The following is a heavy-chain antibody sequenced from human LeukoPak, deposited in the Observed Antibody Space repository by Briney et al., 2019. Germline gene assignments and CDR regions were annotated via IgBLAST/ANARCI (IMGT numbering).Heavy chain of an antibody. CDR1: GYTFTGYY. D-gene: IGHD3-9*01. CDR2: INPNSGNT. CDR3: ARRDVLRYFDWQLLGTYYYYYMDV. J-gene: IGHJ6*03. V-gene: IGHV1-8*02. Sequence: ASVKVSCKASGYTFTGYYMHWVRQAPGQGLEWMGWINPNSGNTGYAQKFQGRVTMTRNTSISTAYMELSSLRSEDTAVYYCARRDVLRYFDWQLLGTYYYYYMDVWSKGTTVTISS.